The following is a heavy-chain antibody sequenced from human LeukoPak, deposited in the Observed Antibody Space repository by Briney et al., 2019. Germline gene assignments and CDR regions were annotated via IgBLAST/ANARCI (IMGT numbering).Heavy chain of an antibody. CDR3: ATIRAHGDYSFDH. V-gene: IGHV3-15*01. CDR2: LKSKMSGGTA. Sequence: KPGGSLRLSCAASGVTFNIAWMSWVRQAPGKGLEWVGRLKSKMSGGTADYAAPVKGRFSISRDDSKNTVYLQMSSLKIEDTAVYYCATIRAHGDYSFDHWGQGTLVTVSS. CDR1: GVTFNIAW. D-gene: IGHD4-17*01. J-gene: IGHJ4*02.